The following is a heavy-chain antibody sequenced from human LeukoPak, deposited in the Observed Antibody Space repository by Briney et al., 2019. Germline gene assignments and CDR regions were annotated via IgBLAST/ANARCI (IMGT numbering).Heavy chain of an antibody. D-gene: IGHD2-2*01. CDR1: GYSISSGYY. J-gene: IGHJ4*02. V-gene: IGHV4-38-2*02. CDR2: IYHSEST. CDR3: AREHPMGPAADVYFDY. Sequence: SETLSLTCTVSGYSISSGYYWGWIRQPPGKGLEWIGSIYHSESTYYNPSLKSRVTISVDTSKNQFSLKLSSVTAADTAVYYCAREHPMGPAADVYFDYWGQGTLVTVSS.